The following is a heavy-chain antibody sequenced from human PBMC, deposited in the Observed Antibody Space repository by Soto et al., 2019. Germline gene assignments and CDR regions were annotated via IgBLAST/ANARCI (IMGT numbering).Heavy chain of an antibody. CDR2: ISHSGST. CDR3: ARSDIVIYYFDY. D-gene: IGHD2-15*01. Sequence: SETLSLTCAVYGVSFSYYYLSWIRQPPGKGLEWIGEISHSGSTNYNPSLKSRVTISVDTSKNQFSLKLSSVTAADTAVYYCARSDIVIYYFDYWGQGTLVTVSS. CDR1: GVSFSYYY. V-gene: IGHV4-34*01. J-gene: IGHJ4*02.